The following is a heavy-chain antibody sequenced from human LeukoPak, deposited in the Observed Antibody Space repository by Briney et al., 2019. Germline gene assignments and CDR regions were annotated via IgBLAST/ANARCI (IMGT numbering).Heavy chain of an antibody. J-gene: IGHJ1*01. V-gene: IGHV3-11*01. CDR2: ISSSGSTI. Sequence: GGSLRLSCATSGFTFSDYYMSWIRQAPGKGLEWVSYISSSGSTIYYADSVKGRFTISRDNAKNSLYLQMNSLRAEDTAVYYCAGSETYYDFWSGYPIDFQHWGQGTLVTVSS. D-gene: IGHD3-3*01. CDR1: GFTFSDYY. CDR3: AGSETYYDFWSGYPIDFQH.